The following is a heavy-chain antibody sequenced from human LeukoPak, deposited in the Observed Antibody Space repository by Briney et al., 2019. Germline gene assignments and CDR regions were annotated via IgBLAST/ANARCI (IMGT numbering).Heavy chain of an antibody. D-gene: IGHD6-25*01. Sequence: SETLSLTCAVYGGSFSGYYWSWIRQPPGKGLEWIGEINHSGSTNYNPSLKSRVTISVDTSKNQFSLKLSSVTAADTAVYYCARGQRRDIAAADDNWFDPWGQGTLVTVSS. CDR1: GGSFSGYY. J-gene: IGHJ5*02. V-gene: IGHV4-34*01. CDR2: INHSGST. CDR3: ARGQRRDIAAADDNWFDP.